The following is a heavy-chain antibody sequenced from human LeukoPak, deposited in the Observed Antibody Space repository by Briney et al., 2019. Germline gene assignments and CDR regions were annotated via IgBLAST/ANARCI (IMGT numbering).Heavy chain of an antibody. V-gene: IGHV4-38-2*02. Sequence: PSETLSLTCTVSGYSISSGYYWNWIRQPPGKGLEWIGNIYHGGSIFYNPSLKSRITISLDTSKNQFSLKLSSVTAADTAVYYCARRYSSGWGLDYWGQGTLVTVSS. CDR1: GYSISSGYY. CDR2: IYHGGSI. CDR3: ARRYSSGWGLDY. J-gene: IGHJ4*02. D-gene: IGHD6-19*01.